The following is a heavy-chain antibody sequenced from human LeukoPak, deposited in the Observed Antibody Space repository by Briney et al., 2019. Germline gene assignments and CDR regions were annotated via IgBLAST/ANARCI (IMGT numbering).Heavy chain of an antibody. Sequence: GGSLRLSCEASGFTFSSYAMHWVRQAPGKGLEWVAVISYDGGDQYYAESVKGRCTISRDKSKNTLYLQMSGLRAEDTAVYYCARRGPIGDSWGLIDYWGQGTLVTVSS. V-gene: IGHV3-30-3*01. D-gene: IGHD7-27*01. J-gene: IGHJ4*02. CDR3: ARRGPIGDSWGLIDY. CDR1: GFTFSSYA. CDR2: ISYDGGDQ.